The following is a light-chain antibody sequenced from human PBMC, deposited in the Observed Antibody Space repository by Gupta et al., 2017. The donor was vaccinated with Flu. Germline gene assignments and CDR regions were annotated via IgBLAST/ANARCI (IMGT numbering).Light chain of an antibody. V-gene: IGLV1-47*01. CDR1: SSNIGSNY. Sequence: QSVLNQPPSASGTPGQRVTISCSGSSSNIGSNYVYWYQQLPGTAPKLLIYRNNPRPSGVPDRFSGSKSGTSASLAISGLRSEDEADYYCAAWDDSLSGSYVFGTGTKVTVL. J-gene: IGLJ1*01. CDR3: AAWDDSLSGSYV. CDR2: RNN.